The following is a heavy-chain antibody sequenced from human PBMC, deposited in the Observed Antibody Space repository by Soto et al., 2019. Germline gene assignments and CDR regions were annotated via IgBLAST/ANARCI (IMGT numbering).Heavy chain of an antibody. CDR2: ISSTGSTP. D-gene: IGHD6-6*01. J-gene: IGHJ5*02. Sequence: PGGSLSLSCAASGFPFSDSYMAWIRQAPGKGLEEIATISSTGSTPYYADSVKGRFTISRDNAQNSLYLEMNNLRAEDTAVYYCARGQQLVANWLDPWGQGILVTVSS. CDR3: ARGQQLVANWLDP. CDR1: GFPFSDSY. V-gene: IGHV3-11*01.